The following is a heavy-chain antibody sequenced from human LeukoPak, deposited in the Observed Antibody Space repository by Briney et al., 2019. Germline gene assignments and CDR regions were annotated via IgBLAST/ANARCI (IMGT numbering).Heavy chain of an antibody. CDR3: ARATLGYCSGGSCYSFDP. CDR2: IYYTGST. J-gene: IGHJ5*02. CDR1: GGSVSSGSYY. V-gene: IGHV4-61*01. Sequence: SETLSLTCTVSGGSVSSGSYYWSWIRQPPGKGLEWIGYIYYTGSTNYSPSLQSRVTISADTSKNQFSLNLSSVTAAVTAVYYCARATLGYCSGGSCYSFDPWGQGTLVTVSS. D-gene: IGHD2-15*01.